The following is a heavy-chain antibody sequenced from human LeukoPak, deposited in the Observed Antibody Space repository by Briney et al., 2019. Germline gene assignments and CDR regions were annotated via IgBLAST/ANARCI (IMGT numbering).Heavy chain of an antibody. CDR2: INHRGST. J-gene: IGHJ3*02. CDR3: AKSNGYGLIDI. Sequence: SETLSLTCAVYGGSFSGYYWSWIRQPSGKGLEWIGEINHRGSTNYNPSLKSRVTISVDTSKNQFSLKLNSVTAADTAVYYCAKSNGYGLIDIWGQGTMVTVSS. V-gene: IGHV4-34*01. CDR1: GGSFSGYY. D-gene: IGHD3-10*01.